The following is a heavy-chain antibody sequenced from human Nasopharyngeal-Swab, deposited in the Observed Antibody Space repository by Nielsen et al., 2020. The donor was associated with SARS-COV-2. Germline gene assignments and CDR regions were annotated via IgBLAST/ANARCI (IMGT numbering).Heavy chain of an antibody. V-gene: IGHV3-11*04. CDR1: GFTSSSYA. J-gene: IGHJ3*02. D-gene: IGHD2-15*01. Sequence: GGSLRLSCAASGFTSSSYAMSWIRQAQGKGLEWVSYISSSGSTIYYADSVKGRFTTSRDNAKNSLYLQMNSLRAEDTAVYYCARGEVVAVRADAFDIWGQGTMVTVSS. CDR3: ARGEVVAVRADAFDI. CDR2: ISSSGSTI.